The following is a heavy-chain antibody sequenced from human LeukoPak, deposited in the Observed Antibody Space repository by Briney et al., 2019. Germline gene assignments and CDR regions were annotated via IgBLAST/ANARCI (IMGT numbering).Heavy chain of an antibody. V-gene: IGHV3-11*01. CDR2: ISSSGSTI. CDR1: GFTFSDYY. CDR3: ASEGGNHLNHLWGSYRW. D-gene: IGHD3-16*02. Sequence: PGGSLRLSCAASGFTFSDYYMSWIRQAPGKGLEWVSYISSSGSTIYYADSVKGRFTISRDNAKNSLYLQMNSLRAEDTAVYYCASEGGNHLNHLWGSYRWWGQGTLVTVSS. J-gene: IGHJ4*02.